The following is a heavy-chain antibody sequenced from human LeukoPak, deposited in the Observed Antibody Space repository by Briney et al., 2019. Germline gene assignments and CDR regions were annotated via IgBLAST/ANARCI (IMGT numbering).Heavy chain of an antibody. CDR1: GFIFKTYG. J-gene: IGHJ1*01. CDR2: IWYTGGSK. CDR3: ARDKGSFEPIDH. Sequence: GGSLRLSCGASGFIFKTYGMHWVRQAPGKGLEWVAVIWYTGGSKSYADSVKGRFTISRDNSKNTVDLQMNSLSVDDTAIYYCARDKGSFEPIDHWGRGTLVTVSS. D-gene: IGHD2-15*01. V-gene: IGHV3-33*01.